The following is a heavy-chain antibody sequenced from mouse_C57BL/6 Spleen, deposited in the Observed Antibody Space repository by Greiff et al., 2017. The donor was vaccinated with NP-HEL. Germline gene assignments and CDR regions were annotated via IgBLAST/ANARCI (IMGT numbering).Heavy chain of an antibody. Sequence: QVQLQQPGAELVRPGSSVKLSCKASGYTFTSYWMDWVKQRPGQGLEWIGNIYPSDSETHYNQKFKDKATLTVDKSSSTAFMQLSSMTSEDSAVYYCARFGNYVGYFDYWGQGTTLTVSS. CDR3: ARFGNYVGYFDY. CDR1: GYTFTSYW. J-gene: IGHJ2*01. D-gene: IGHD2-1*01. V-gene: IGHV1-61*01. CDR2: IYPSDSET.